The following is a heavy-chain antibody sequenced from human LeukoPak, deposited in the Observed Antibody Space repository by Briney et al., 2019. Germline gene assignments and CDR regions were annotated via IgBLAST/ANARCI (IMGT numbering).Heavy chain of an antibody. Sequence: PGGSLRLSCAASGFSVSTNSMTWARQAPGKGLEWVSLFYGVDSTTYYADSVKGRFTISRDFSRNTLYLQMNSLRAEDTAVYYCATYNTHIRREFDSWGQGTLVTVSS. V-gene: IGHV3-53*01. CDR3: ATYNTHIRREFDS. J-gene: IGHJ4*02. CDR2: FYGVDST. CDR1: GFSVSTNS. D-gene: IGHD1-14*01.